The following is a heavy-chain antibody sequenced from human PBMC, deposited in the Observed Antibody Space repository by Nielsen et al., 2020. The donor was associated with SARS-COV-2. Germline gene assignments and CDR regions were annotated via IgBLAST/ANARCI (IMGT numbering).Heavy chain of an antibody. CDR2: IYYSGST. D-gene: IGHD6-6*01. Sequence: SETLSLTCTVSGGSISSYYWSWIRQPPGKGLEWIGYIYYSGSTNYNPSLKSRVTISVDTSKNQFSLKLSSVTAADTAVYYCARLQYSSSFYFDYWGQGTLVTVSS. J-gene: IGHJ4*02. CDR3: ARLQYSSSFYFDY. CDR1: GGSISSYY. V-gene: IGHV4-59*08.